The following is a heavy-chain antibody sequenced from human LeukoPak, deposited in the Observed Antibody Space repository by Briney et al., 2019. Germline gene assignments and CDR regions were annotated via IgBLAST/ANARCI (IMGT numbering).Heavy chain of an antibody. CDR3: ARQPSRIVAGYYFDY. V-gene: IGHV4-59*08. Sequence: SETLSLTCTVSGGSISSYYWSWIRQPPGKGLEWIGYIYYSGSTNYNPSLKSRVTISVDTSKNQFSLKLSSVTAADTAVYYCARQPSRIVAGYYFDYWGQGTLVTVSS. CDR1: GGSISSYY. CDR2: IYYSGST. J-gene: IGHJ4*02. D-gene: IGHD3-22*01.